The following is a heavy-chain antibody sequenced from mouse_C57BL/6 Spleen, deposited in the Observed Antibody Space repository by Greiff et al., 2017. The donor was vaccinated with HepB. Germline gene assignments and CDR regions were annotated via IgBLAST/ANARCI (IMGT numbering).Heavy chain of an antibody. D-gene: IGHD2-3*01. CDR1: GYSITSGYY. J-gene: IGHJ1*03. CDR3: ASGYDGYYDWYFDV. V-gene: IGHV3-6*01. CDR2: ISYDGSN. Sequence: EVKLQESGPGLVKPSQSLSLTCSVTGYSITSGYYWNWIRQFPGNKLEWMGYISYDGSNNYNPSLKNRISITRDTSKNQFFLKLNSVTTEDTATYYCASGYDGYYDWYFDVWGTGTTVTVSS.